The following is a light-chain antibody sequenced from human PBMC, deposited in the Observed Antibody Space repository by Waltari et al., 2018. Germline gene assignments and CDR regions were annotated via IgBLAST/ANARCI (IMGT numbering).Light chain of an antibody. CDR2: DAF. CDR1: QDISNY. Sequence: DIQMTQSPSSLSASVGDRVTITCQASQDISNYLNWYRQKPGKAPKPLIYDAFILETGAPSRFSGNGSGTDFTFTLSNLQPEDIATYCCQQYDNPPLTFDGGTKVEIK. CDR3: QQYDNPPLT. J-gene: IGKJ4*01. V-gene: IGKV1-33*01.